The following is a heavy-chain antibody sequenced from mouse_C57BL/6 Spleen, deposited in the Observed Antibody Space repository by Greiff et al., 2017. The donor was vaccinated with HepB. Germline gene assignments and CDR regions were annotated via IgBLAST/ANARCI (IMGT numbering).Heavy chain of an antibody. CDR2: INPNYGTT. CDR1: GYSFTDYN. Sequence: QLHESGPELVKPGASVKISCKASGYSFTDYNMNWVKQSNGKSLEWIGVINPNYGTTSYNQKFKGKATLTVDQSSSTAYMQLNSLTSEDSAVYYCAREDGNYVRPWFAYWGQGTLVTVSA. V-gene: IGHV1-39*01. D-gene: IGHD2-1*01. CDR3: AREDGNYVRPWFAY. J-gene: IGHJ3*01.